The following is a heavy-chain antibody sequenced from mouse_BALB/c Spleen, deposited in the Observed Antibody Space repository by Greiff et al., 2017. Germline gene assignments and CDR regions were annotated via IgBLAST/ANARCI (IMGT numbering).Heavy chain of an antibody. CDR1: GYTFTDYN. V-gene: IGHV1S29*02. CDR2: IYPYNGGT. Sequence: DVKLQESGPELVKPGASVKISCKASGYTFTDYNMHWVKQSHGKSLEWIGYIYPYNGGTGYNQKFKSKATLTVDNSSSTAYMELRSLTSEDSAVYYCARFLYYYGSSYAMDYWGQGTSVTVSS. D-gene: IGHD1-1*01. CDR3: ARFLYYYGSSYAMDY. J-gene: IGHJ4*01.